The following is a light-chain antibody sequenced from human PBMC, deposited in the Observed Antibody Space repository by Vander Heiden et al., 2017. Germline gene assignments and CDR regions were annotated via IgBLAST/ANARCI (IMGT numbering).Light chain of an antibody. V-gene: IGLV2-11*01. J-gene: IGLJ1*01. Sequence: QSALTQPRSVSGSPGQPVTISCTGTSSDVGGYNYVSWYQQHPGKAPKLMIYDVTKRPSGVPDRFSCSKAGNTASLTISGLQAEDEADYYCCSYAGSQTSLEVFGTGTKVTVL. CDR2: DVT. CDR3: CSYAGSQTSLEV. CDR1: SSDVGGYNY.